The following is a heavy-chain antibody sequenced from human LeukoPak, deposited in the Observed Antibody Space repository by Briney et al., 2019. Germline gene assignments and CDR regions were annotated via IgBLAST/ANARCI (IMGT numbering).Heavy chain of an antibody. CDR2: INPNSGGT. CDR3: AREYYYDSSGYGPPLGY. J-gene: IGHJ4*02. D-gene: IGHD3-22*01. V-gene: IGHV1-2*02. Sequence: EASVKVSCKASGGTFSSYAISWVRQAPGQGLEWMGWINPNSGGTNYAQKFQGRVTMTRDTSISTAYMELSRLRSDDTAVYYCAREYYYDSSGYGPPLGYWGQGTLVTVSS. CDR1: GGTFSSYA.